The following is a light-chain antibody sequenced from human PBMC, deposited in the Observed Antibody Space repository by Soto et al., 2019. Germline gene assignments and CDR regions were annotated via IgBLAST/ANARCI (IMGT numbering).Light chain of an antibody. CDR3: AAWDDSLNGYV. CDR1: SSNIGSNT. Sequence: QSVLTQPPSASGTPRQRVTISCSGSSSNIGSNTVNWYQQLPGTAPKLLIYSNNQRPSGVPDRFSGSKSGTSASLDISGLQSEDEADYYCAAWDDSLNGYVFGTGTKVTVL. CDR2: SNN. J-gene: IGLJ1*01. V-gene: IGLV1-44*01.